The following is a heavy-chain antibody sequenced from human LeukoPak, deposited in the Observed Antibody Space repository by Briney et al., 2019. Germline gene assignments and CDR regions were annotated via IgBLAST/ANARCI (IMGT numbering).Heavy chain of an antibody. D-gene: IGHD5-12*01. J-gene: IGHJ6*04. CDR3: ARGNPTLDIVATTYYYYGMDV. CDR2: INHSGST. CDR1: GGSFSGYY. Sequence: PETLSLTCAVYGGSFSGYYWSWIRQPPGKGLEWIGEINHSGSTNYNPSLKSRVTISVDTSKNQFSLKLSSVTAADTAVYYCARGNPTLDIVATTYYYYGMDVWGKGTTVTVSS. V-gene: IGHV4-34*01.